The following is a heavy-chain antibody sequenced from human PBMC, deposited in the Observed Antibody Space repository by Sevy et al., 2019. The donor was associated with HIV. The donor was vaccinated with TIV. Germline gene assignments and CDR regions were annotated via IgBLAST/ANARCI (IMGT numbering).Heavy chain of an antibody. D-gene: IGHD3-10*01. J-gene: IGHJ5*02. Sequence: ASVKVSCKASGYTFTSYYMHWVRQAPGQGLEWMGIINPSGGSTSYAQKFQGRVTRTRDTSTSTVYMELSSLRSEDTVVYYCARGVTMVRGQVAPRAGVATVRVPVDHWGQGTLVTVSS. CDR2: INPSGGST. CDR3: ARGVTMVRGQVAPRAGVATVRVPVDH. V-gene: IGHV1-46*01. CDR1: GYTFTSYY.